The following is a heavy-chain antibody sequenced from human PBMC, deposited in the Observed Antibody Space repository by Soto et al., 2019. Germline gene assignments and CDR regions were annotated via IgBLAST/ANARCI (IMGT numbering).Heavy chain of an antibody. D-gene: IGHD2-21*02. V-gene: IGHV4-34*01. CDR2: INHSGST. CDR1: GGSFSGYY. Sequence: KASETLSLTCAVYGGSFSGYYWSWIRQPPGKGLEWIGEINHSGSTNYNPSLKSRVTISVDTSKNQFSLKLSSVTAADTAVYYCAVGVVTADYWGQGTLVTVSS. CDR3: AVGVVTADY. J-gene: IGHJ4*02.